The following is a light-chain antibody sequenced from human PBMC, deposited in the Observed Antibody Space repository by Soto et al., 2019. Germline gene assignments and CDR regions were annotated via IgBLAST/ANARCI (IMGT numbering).Light chain of an antibody. V-gene: IGLV2-23*01. CDR3: CSYAGSPYV. CDR1: SSDVGIYNL. J-gene: IGLJ1*01. Sequence: QSALTQPASVSGSPGQLITISCTGTSSDVGIYNLVSWYQQHPGKAPKLMIYEGSKRPSGVSNRFSGSKSGNTASLTISGLQAEDEADYYCCSYAGSPYVFGTGTKVTVL. CDR2: EGS.